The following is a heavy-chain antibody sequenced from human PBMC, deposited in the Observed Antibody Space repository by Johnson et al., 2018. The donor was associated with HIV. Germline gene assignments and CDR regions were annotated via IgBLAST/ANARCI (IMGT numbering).Heavy chain of an antibody. D-gene: IGHD3-9*01. V-gene: IGHV3-13*01. CDR2: IGTAGDT. CDR1: GFTFSSYD. CDR3: ARAGDYDILTGSLMKGAFDI. J-gene: IGHJ3*02. Sequence: VQLVESGGGLVQPGRSLRLSCAASGFTFSSYDMHWVRQATGKGLEWVSGIGTAGDTYYPDSVKGRFTVSRENAKNSLYLQMNSLRAGDTAAYYCARAGDYDILTGSLMKGAFDIWGQGTMVIVSS.